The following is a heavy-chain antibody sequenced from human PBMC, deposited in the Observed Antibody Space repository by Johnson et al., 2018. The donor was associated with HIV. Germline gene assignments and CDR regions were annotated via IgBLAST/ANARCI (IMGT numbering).Heavy chain of an antibody. CDR3: AKDLGIVGAVHRTFDI. D-gene: IGHD1-26*01. CDR2: IWYDGSQK. V-gene: IGHV3-33*06. J-gene: IGHJ3*02. CDR1: GFTFSSYG. Sequence: QMHLVESGGGVVQPGKSLRLSCAASGFTFSSYGMHWVRQAPGKGLEWVAVIWYDGSQKYYTDSVKGRFTISRDNSKNTLYLQMNSLRAEDTAVYYCAKDLGIVGAVHRTFDIWGQGTMVTVSS.